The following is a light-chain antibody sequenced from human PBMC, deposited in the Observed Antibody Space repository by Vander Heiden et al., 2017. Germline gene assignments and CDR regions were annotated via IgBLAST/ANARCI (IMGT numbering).Light chain of an antibody. CDR3: QQYGSSIS. CDR2: GAS. Sequence: IVLTQSPGTLSLSPGERVTLPCRASQTLSSSYIAWYQQKGGQAPRLLIYGASSRATGIPDRFSGSGSGTDFTLTISRLEPEDFSVYYCQQYGSSISFGGGTKVEIK. CDR1: QTLSSSY. J-gene: IGKJ4*01. V-gene: IGKV3-20*01.